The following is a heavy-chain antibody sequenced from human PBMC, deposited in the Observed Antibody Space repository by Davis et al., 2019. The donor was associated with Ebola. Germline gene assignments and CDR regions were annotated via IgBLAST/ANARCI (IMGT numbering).Heavy chain of an antibody. Sequence: MPSETLSLTCTVSGGSISSGGYYWSWIRQHPGKGLEWIGYIYYSGSTYYNPSLKSRVTISVDTSKNQFSLKLSSVTAADTAVYYCARGIAAAGGGHIDYWGQGTLVTVSS. V-gene: IGHV4-31*03. CDR3: ARGIAAAGGGHIDY. CDR2: IYYSGST. J-gene: IGHJ4*02. D-gene: IGHD6-13*01. CDR1: GGSISSGGYY.